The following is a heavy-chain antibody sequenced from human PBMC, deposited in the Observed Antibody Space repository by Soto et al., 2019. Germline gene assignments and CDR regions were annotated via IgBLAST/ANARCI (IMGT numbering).Heavy chain of an antibody. J-gene: IGHJ6*02. V-gene: IGHV1-46*01. D-gene: IGHD2-2*01. Sequence: ASVKVSCKASGYTFTSYYMHWVRQAPGQRLEWMGIINPSGGSTSYAQKFQGRVTITRDTSTSTVYMELSSLRSEDTAVYYCAREYCSSTSCSAPYYYSYGMDVWGQGTTVTVSS. CDR2: INPSGGST. CDR3: AREYCSSTSCSAPYYYSYGMDV. CDR1: GYTFTSYY.